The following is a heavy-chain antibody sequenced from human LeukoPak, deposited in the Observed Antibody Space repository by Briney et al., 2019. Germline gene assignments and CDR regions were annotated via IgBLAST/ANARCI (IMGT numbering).Heavy chain of an antibody. V-gene: IGHV1-2*02. D-gene: IGHD3-10*01. J-gene: IGHJ5*02. Sequence: ASVKVSCKASGYTFTGYYMHWVRQAPGQGLEWMGWINPNSGGTNYAQKLQGRVTMTRDTSISTAYMELSRLRSDDTAVYYCARDRLSRYGSGRWFDPWGQGTLVTVSS. CDR2: INPNSGGT. CDR1: GYTFTGYY. CDR3: ARDRLSRYGSGRWFDP.